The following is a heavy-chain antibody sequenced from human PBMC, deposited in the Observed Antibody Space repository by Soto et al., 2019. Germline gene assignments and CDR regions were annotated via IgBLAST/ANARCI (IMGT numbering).Heavy chain of an antibody. D-gene: IGHD5-12*01. CDR2: IIPIFGTA. CDR1: GGTFSSYT. Sequence: QVQLVQSGAEVKKPGSSVTVSCKASGGTFSSYTISWVRQAPGQGLEWMGGIIPIFGTANYAQKFQGRVTITADQATTTAYMELSSLRSEDTAVYYCARGNHRWLQLWYFDLWGRGTPVPVSS. CDR3: ARGNHRWLQLWYFDL. V-gene: IGHV1-69*12. J-gene: IGHJ2*01.